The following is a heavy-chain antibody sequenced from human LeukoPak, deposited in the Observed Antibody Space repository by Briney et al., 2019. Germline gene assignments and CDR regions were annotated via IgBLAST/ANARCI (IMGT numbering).Heavy chain of an antibody. CDR3: ARVRPGNYDFWSGEFDY. CDR2: IIPIFGTA. CDR1: GGTFSSYA. Sequence: GASVKVSCKASGGTFSSYAISWVRQAPGQGLEWMGGIIPIFGTANYAQKFQGRVTITADESTSTAYMELSSLRSEDTAVYYCARVRPGNYDFWSGEFDYWGQGTLVTVSS. D-gene: IGHD3-3*01. V-gene: IGHV1-69*13. J-gene: IGHJ4*02.